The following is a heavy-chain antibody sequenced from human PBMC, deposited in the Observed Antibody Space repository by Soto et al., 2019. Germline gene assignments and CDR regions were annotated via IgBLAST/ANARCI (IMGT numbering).Heavy chain of an antibody. Sequence: PGGSLRLSCAASGFMFSAYAMLWVRQAPGKGLEWVAAISYDGTNKYYADSVKGRFTIFRDNSKNTLFLQMNSLRADDTAVYYYARDPSIYTSGWYGVDFWGHGTLVTVTS. V-gene: IGHV3-30*04. CDR2: ISYDGTNK. CDR3: ARDPSIYTSGWYGVDF. D-gene: IGHD6-19*01. J-gene: IGHJ4*01. CDR1: GFMFSAYA.